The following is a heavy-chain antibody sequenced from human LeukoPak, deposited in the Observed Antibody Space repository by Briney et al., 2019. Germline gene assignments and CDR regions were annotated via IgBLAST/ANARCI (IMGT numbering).Heavy chain of an antibody. D-gene: IGHD1-14*01. Sequence: GGSLRLSCVPSGFTFSSYWMNWVRQAPGKGLEWVAIIKPDGSEKFYADSVRGRFTISRDNDKNSLYLQMSSLRAEDTAVYYCARAGTGTYYYYLDVWGKGTTVTVSS. CDR3: ARAGTGTYYYYLDV. CDR1: GFTFSSYW. CDR2: IKPDGSEK. J-gene: IGHJ6*03. V-gene: IGHV3-7*01.